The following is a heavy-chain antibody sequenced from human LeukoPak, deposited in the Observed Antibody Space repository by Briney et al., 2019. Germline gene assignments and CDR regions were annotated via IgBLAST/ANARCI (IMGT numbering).Heavy chain of an antibody. CDR1: GFTLTGYN. V-gene: IGHV3-21*01. CDR2: ISSSSSYI. Sequence: GGSLRLSCAASGFTLTGYNMNWVRQAPGKGLEWVSSISSSSSYIYYADSLKGRSTISRDTAKNSLYLQMHRLRAEDTAVYYCARGFGSTFDYWGQGTLVTVSS. CDR3: ARGFGSTFDY. D-gene: IGHD3-10*01. J-gene: IGHJ4*02.